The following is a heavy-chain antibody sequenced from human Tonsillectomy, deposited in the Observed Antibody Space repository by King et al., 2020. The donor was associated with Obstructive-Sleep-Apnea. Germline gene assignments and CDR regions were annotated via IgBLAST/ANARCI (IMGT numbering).Heavy chain of an antibody. CDR2: ISGGGGST. CDR3: AKDFAGGIIDS. J-gene: IGHJ4*02. D-gene: IGHD3-10*01. V-gene: IGHV3-23*01. CDR1: GFIFRTYA. Sequence: GGLGQPGGSLILSFAASGFIFRTYARNWVRQTPGKVMEWVSGISGGGGSTNYADSVMGRFTISMDNANNTLYLQINSLRAEETAIYYCAKDFAGGIIDSWGQGTLVTVSS.